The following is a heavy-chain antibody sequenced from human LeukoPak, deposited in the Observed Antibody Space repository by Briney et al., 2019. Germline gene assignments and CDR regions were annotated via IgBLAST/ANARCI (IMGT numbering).Heavy chain of an antibody. CDR3: XREEVPAASYNWFDP. CDR2: INHSGSN. CDR1: GGPFSGYY. J-gene: IGHJ5*02. V-gene: IGHV4-34*01. D-gene: IGHD2-2*01. Sequence: PSETLSLTCAVYGGPFSGYYWSWIRQPPGKGLEWIGEINHSGSNNYNPSLKSRVTISVDMSKKQLSLKLSSVTAADTAVYYCXREEVPAASYNWFDPWGQGTLVTVSS.